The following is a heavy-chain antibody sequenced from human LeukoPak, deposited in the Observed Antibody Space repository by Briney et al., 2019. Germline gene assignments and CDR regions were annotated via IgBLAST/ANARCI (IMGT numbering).Heavy chain of an antibody. CDR2: IYYSGST. J-gene: IGHJ4*02. D-gene: IGHD3-22*01. V-gene: IGHV4-59*12. Sequence: SETLSLTCTVSGGSISSYYWSWIRQPPGKGLEWIGYIYYSGSTNYNPSLKSRVTISVDTSKNQFSLKLSSVTAADTAVYYCARGGYYDSSGYYRTRTFDYWGQGTLVTVSS. CDR1: GGSISSYY. CDR3: ARGGYYDSSGYYRTRTFDY.